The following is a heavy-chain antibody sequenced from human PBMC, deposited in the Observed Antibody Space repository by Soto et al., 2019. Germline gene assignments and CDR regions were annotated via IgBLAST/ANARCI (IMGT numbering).Heavy chain of an antibody. J-gene: IGHJ6*02. CDR1: GFTFSGSA. V-gene: IGHV3-73*01. D-gene: IGHD5-18*01. Sequence: GGSLRLSCAASGFTFSGSAMHWVRQASGKGLEWVGRIRSKANSYATAYTASVKGRFTISRDDSKNTAYLQMNSLKTEDTAVYYCTRIKLPPGYTYYYYYGMDVWGQGTTVTVSS. CDR2: IRSKANSYAT. CDR3: TRIKLPPGYTYYYYYGMDV.